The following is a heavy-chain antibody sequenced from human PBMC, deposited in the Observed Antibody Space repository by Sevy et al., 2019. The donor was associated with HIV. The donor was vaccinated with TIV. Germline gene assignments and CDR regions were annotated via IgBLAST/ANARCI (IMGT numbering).Heavy chain of an antibody. V-gene: IGHV4-39*02. Sequence: SETLSLTCTVSGDSLSSNDYYWAWIRQPPGKGLDWIGSIYYSRSTYYNPSLKSRVTITVDTSKNQFYLKLRSVTAADTAVYYCAREGPRIAQFDYWGQGTLVTVSS. CDR3: AREGPRIAQFDY. CDR1: GDSLSSNDYY. J-gene: IGHJ4*02. D-gene: IGHD6-13*01. CDR2: IYYSRST.